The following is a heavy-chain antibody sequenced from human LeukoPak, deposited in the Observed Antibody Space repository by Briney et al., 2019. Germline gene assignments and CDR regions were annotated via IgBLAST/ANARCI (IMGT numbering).Heavy chain of an antibody. J-gene: IGHJ3*02. Sequence: PGGSLRLSCAASGSIVSSNHMIWVRQAPGKGLEWVSVIYSGGGTYYADSVKGRFTISRDKSKNTLYLQMNSLRAEDTALFYCAARWGYNDFDIWGQGTMVAVSS. CDR2: IYSGGGT. CDR3: AARWGYNDFDI. V-gene: IGHV3-53*01. D-gene: IGHD5-18*01. CDR1: GSIVSSNH.